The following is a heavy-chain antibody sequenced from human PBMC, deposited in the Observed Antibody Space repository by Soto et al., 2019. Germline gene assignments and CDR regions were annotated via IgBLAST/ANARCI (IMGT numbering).Heavy chain of an antibody. D-gene: IGHD2-21*02. J-gene: IGHJ6*02. V-gene: IGHV1-18*01. CDR2: ISGYDGRT. CDR1: GYTFTRYG. Sequence: QVHLVQSGAEVKKPGASVKVSCKTSGYTFTRYGISWVRQAPGQGLEWRGWISGYDGRTNFAPNVQDRVTMTTDTSTSTVYMELRSLSSDDTAVYYCAREGDVPYYYYGMDVWGQGTTVTVSS. CDR3: AREGDVPYYYYGMDV.